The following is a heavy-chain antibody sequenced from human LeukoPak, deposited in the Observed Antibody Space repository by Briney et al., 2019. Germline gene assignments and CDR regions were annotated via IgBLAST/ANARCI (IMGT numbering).Heavy chain of an antibody. J-gene: IGHJ4*02. CDR3: AKGLDRHYDILTGYYNPFDY. D-gene: IGHD3-9*01. V-gene: IGHV3-48*03. CDR1: GFTFSSYE. Sequence: GGSLRLSCAASGFTFSSYEMNWVRQAPGKGLEWVSYISSSGSTIYYADSVKGRFTISRDNAKNSLYLQMNSLRAEDAAVYYCAKGLDRHYDILTGYYNPFDYWGQGTLVTVSS. CDR2: ISSSGSTI.